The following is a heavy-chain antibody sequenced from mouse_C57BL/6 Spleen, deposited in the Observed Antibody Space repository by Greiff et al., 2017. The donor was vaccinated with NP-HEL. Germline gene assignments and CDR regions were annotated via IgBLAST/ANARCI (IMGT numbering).Heavy chain of an antibody. CDR1: GYTFTSYT. CDR3: AGRSGSGYFDY. J-gene: IGHJ2*01. CDR2: INPSSGYT. Sequence: QVQLQQSGAELSRPGASVKMSCKASGYTFTSYTMHWVKQRPGQGLEWIGYINPSSGYTKYNQKFKDKATLTADKSSSTAYMQLSSLTSEDSAVYYCAGRSGSGYFDYWGQGTTLTVSS. V-gene: IGHV1-4*01. D-gene: IGHD3-1*01.